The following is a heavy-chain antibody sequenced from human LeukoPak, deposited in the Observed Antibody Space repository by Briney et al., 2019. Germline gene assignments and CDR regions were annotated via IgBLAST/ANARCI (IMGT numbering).Heavy chain of an antibody. D-gene: IGHD5-24*01. CDR2: IYYSGST. CDR3: AARGDGYNSFDY. CDR1: GGSISSGDYY. V-gene: IGHV4-30-4*08. Sequence: SETLSLTCTVSGGSISSGDYYWSWIRQPPGKGLELIGYIYYSGSTYYNPSLQSRVTLSVDTSKNQFSLKLSSVTAADTAVYYCAARGDGYNSFDYWGQGTLVTVSS. J-gene: IGHJ4*02.